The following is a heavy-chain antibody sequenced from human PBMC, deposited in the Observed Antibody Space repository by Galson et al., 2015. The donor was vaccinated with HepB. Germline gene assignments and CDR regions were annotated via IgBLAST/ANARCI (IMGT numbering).Heavy chain of an antibody. D-gene: IGHD2-21*02. Sequence: SLRLSCAASGFTFSNYPMSWVRQAPGKGLEWVSSVSGTTGITNYADSVKGRFTISRGNSKNTLDLQMNSLRVEDTAIYYCAKGPDGRILVTDVSYWGQGTLVTASS. CDR3: AKGPDGRILVTDVSY. CDR1: GFTFSNYP. J-gene: IGHJ4*02. V-gene: IGHV3-23*01. CDR2: VSGTTGIT.